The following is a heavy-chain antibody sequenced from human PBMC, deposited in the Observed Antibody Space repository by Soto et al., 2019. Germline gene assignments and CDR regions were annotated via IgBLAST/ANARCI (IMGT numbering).Heavy chain of an antibody. D-gene: IGHD6-13*01. Sequence: VESLKISCQCSGYTFSNFRIGWVRQLPGKGLEWMGIIYPGDHETRYSPSFHGKVTISADKSINTAYLQWNSLEASDTAFYFCARSPRSSPYFDYWGQGALVTVSS. CDR2: IYPGDHET. J-gene: IGHJ4*02. V-gene: IGHV5-51*01. CDR3: ARSPRSSPYFDY. CDR1: GYTFSNFR.